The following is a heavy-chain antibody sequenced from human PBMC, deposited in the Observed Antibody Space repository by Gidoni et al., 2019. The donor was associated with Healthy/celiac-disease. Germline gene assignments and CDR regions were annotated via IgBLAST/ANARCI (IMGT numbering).Heavy chain of an antibody. V-gene: IGHV1-2*02. CDR3: ARDPRNLGTGTTSPDY. J-gene: IGHJ4*02. D-gene: IGHD1-1*01. Sequence: QVQLVQSGAEVKKPGASVKVSGKASGYTFNGDYMHGVRQAPGQGLEWMGWRNPNSGGTNYAQKFQGRVTMTRDTSISTAYMELSRLRSDDTAVYYCARDPRNLGTGTTSPDYWGQGTLVTVSS. CDR1: GYTFNGDY. CDR2: RNPNSGGT.